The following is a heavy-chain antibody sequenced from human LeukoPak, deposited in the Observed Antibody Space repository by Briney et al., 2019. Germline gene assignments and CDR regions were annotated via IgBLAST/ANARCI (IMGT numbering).Heavy chain of an antibody. CDR1: GYTFNSYY. CDR2: INPNSGGT. CDR3: AICYGANEGSFDY. V-gene: IGHV1-2*02. Sequence: GASAKVSCKASGYTFNSYYMHWVRQAPGPGLEWMGWINPNSGGTNYAQKFQGRVTMTRDTSISTAYMELSRLRSDDTAVYYCAICYGANEGSFDYWGQGTLVTVSS. J-gene: IGHJ4*02. D-gene: IGHD4-17*01.